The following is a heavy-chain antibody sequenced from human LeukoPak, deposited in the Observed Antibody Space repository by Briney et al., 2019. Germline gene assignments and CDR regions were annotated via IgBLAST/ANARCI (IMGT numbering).Heavy chain of an antibody. CDR1: GFTFRSYG. D-gene: IGHD3-22*01. CDR3: ATYYYDSGGLHFHH. V-gene: IGHV3-64*01. CDR2: ISSNGGRT. Sequence: GGSLRLSCAAYGFTFRSYGMYWVRQAPGKGLEYVSAISSNGGRTYYANSVKGRFTISRDNSRNTLYLQMGSLRAEDMAVYYCATYYYDSGGLHFHHWGQGTLVTVSS. J-gene: IGHJ1*01.